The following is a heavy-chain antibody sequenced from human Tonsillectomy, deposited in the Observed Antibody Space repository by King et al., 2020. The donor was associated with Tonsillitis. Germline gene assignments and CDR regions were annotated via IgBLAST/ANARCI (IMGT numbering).Heavy chain of an antibody. Sequence: QLVQSGAEVKKPGASVKVSCKASGYTFTDYGVSWVRQAPGQGLEWMGWISTYNGNTNYAQKLQGRVTMTTDTSTSTAYMELRSLRSDDTAVYYCGRIYCGGDCYSGPCEYWGQGTPVTVPS. D-gene: IGHD2-21*02. CDR3: GRIYCGGDCYSGPCEY. CDR1: GYTFTDYG. CDR2: ISTYNGNT. J-gene: IGHJ4*02. V-gene: IGHV1-18*01.